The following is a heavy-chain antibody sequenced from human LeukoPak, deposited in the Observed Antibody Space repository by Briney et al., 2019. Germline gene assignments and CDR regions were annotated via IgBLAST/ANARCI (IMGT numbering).Heavy chain of an antibody. Sequence: ASVKVSCKASGYSFTSYGISWVRQAPGQGLEWMGWISAYNGNTNYPQKPQGRVTMTTDTSTSTAYMELRSLRSDDTAVYYCARAVAAGYYFDYWGQGTLVTVSS. CDR1: GYSFTSYG. V-gene: IGHV1-18*01. D-gene: IGHD6-13*01. CDR3: ARAVAAGYYFDY. J-gene: IGHJ4*02. CDR2: ISAYNGNT.